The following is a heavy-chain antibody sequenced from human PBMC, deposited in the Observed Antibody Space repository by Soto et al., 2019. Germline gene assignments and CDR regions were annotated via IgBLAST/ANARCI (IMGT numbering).Heavy chain of an antibody. CDR2: IIPIFGTA. D-gene: IGHD1-20*01. CDR3: ARDRYNWNYNYYYGMDV. Sequence: GASVKVSCKASGGTFSSYAISWVRQAPGQGLEWMGGIIPIFGTANYAQKFQGRVTITADESTSTAYMELSSLRSEDTAVYYCARDRYNWNYNYYYGMDVWGQGTTVTSP. V-gene: IGHV1-69*13. CDR1: GGTFSSYA. J-gene: IGHJ6*02.